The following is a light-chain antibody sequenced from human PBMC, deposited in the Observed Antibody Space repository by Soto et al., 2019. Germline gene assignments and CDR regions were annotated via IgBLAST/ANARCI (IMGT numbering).Light chain of an antibody. V-gene: IGLV2-8*01. CDR3: CSYAGSYTGV. Sequence: QSALTQPPSASGSPGQSVTISCTGTSSDVGGYNYVSWYQQHPGKAPKLMIYEVSKRPSGVPDRFSGSKSGNTASLTVSGLQAEDEADYYCCSYAGSYTGVFGGGTKVTVL. J-gene: IGLJ3*02. CDR2: EVS. CDR1: SSDVGGYNY.